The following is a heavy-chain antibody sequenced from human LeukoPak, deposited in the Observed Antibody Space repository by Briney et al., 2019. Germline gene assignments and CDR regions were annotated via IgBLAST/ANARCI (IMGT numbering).Heavy chain of an antibody. CDR3: ARYENYYGSGSYSGAFDI. D-gene: IGHD3-10*01. J-gene: IGHJ3*02. Sequence: ASVKVSCKASGYTFTGYYMHWVRQAPGQGLEWMGWTNPNSGGTNYAQKFQSRVTMTRDTSISTDYMELSRLRSDDTAVYYCARYENYYGSGSYSGAFDIWGQGTMVTVSS. CDR1: GYTFTGYY. CDR2: TNPNSGGT. V-gene: IGHV1-2*02.